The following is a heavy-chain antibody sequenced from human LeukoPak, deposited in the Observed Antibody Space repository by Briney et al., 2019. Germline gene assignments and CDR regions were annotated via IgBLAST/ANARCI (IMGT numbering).Heavy chain of an antibody. CDR3: ARDVTSEDSSGYFAGAFDI. D-gene: IGHD3-22*01. J-gene: IGHJ3*02. V-gene: IGHV1-69*13. CDR1: GGTLSSYA. Sequence: SVKVSCKASGGTLSSYAISWVRQAPGQGLEWMGGIIPIFGTANYAQKFQRRVTITADESTSTAYMELSSLRSEDTAVYYCARDVTSEDSSGYFAGAFDIWGQGTMVTVSS. CDR2: IIPIFGTA.